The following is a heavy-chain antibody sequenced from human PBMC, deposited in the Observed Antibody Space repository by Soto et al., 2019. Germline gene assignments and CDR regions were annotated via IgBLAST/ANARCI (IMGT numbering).Heavy chain of an antibody. D-gene: IGHD3-22*01. Sequence: PGESLKISCQGSGFHFTSYWIGWVRQMPGRGLEWMGIINPGDSDTRYSPSFQGQVTISADKSTSTAYLQWSSLKASDTAMYFCARHLDSNGQNYYYYYGIDVGGQGTTVTVSS. CDR2: INPGDSDT. V-gene: IGHV5-51*01. J-gene: IGHJ6*02. CDR3: ARHLDSNGQNYYYYYGIDV. CDR1: GFHFTSYW.